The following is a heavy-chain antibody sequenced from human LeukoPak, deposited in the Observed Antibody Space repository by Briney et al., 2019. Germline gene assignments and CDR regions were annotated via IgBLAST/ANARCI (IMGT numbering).Heavy chain of an antibody. D-gene: IGHD3-10*01. J-gene: IGHJ1*01. Sequence: SQTLSLTCTVSGGSISSGSYYWSWIRQPAGKGLEWIGRIYYSGSTYYNPSLKSRVTISVDTSKNKFSLNLSSVTAADTAVYYCASGESLVGHTPFQHWGQGTLVTVPS. CDR1: GGSISSGSYY. V-gene: IGHV4-61*02. CDR2: IYYSGST. CDR3: ASGESLVGHTPFQH.